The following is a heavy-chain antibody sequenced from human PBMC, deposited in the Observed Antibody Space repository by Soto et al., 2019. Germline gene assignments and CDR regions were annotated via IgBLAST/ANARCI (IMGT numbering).Heavy chain of an antibody. Sequence: EVQLLESGGGLVQPGGSLRLSCAASGFTFSSYAMSWVRQAPGKGLEWVSAISGSGGSTYYADSVKGRFTISRDNSKNTVYLQMNSLRAEDTAVYYCARASRDDSGHDTSFDYWGQGTLVTVSS. CDR3: ARASRDDSGHDTSFDY. CDR1: GFTFSSYA. D-gene: IGHD5-12*01. J-gene: IGHJ4*02. CDR2: ISGSGGST. V-gene: IGHV3-23*01.